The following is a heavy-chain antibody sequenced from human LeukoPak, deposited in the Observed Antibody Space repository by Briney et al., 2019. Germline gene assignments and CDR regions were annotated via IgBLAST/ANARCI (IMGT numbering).Heavy chain of an antibody. D-gene: IGHD3-22*01. CDR1: GYTFTGYY. J-gene: IGHJ4*02. V-gene: IGHV1-2*02. Sequence: ASVKVSCKASGYTFTGYYMHWVRQAPGQGLEWMGWINPNSGGTNYAQKFQGRVTMTRDTSISRAYMELSRLRSDDTAVYYCAVKGYDSSGYYVFDYWGQGTLVTVS. CDR3: AVKGYDSSGYYVFDY. CDR2: INPNSGGT.